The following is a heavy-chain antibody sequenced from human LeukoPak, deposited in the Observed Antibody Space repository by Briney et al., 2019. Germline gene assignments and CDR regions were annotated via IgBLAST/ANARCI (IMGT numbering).Heavy chain of an antibody. CDR3: ARADRGYSGYAGLY. J-gene: IGHJ4*02. V-gene: IGHV3-48*01. Sequence: GGSLRLSCAASGGTFSSYNMNWVRQAPGKGLERVSYISSSSGSTIYYADSVKGRFTISRDNAKNSLYLQMSSLRAEDTALYYCARADRGYSGYAGLYWGQGTLVTVSS. D-gene: IGHD5-12*01. CDR2: ISSSSGSTI. CDR1: GGTFSSYN.